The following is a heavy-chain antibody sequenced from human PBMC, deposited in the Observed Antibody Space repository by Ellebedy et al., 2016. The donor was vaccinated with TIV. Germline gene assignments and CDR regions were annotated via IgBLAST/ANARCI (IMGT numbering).Heavy chain of an antibody. D-gene: IGHD3-10*01. V-gene: IGHV4-39*01. CDR1: GGSISRSSYY. CDR2: IHHTGST. J-gene: IGHJ5*02. Sequence: SETLSLTCTVSGGSISRSSYYWGWIRQPPQRGLEWIGSIHHTGSTFYNPSLKSRVTISVDTSKSQFYLRLTSVTAADTAVYYCARWFGELLYVRWFDPWGQGTLVSVSS. CDR3: ARWFGELLYVRWFDP.